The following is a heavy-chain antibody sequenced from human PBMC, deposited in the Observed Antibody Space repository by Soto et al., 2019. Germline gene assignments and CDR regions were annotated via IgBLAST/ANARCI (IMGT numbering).Heavy chain of an antibody. Sequence: ASVKVSCKASGYTFTSYDINWVRQATGQGLEWMGWMNPNSGNTGYAQKFQGQVTISADKSISTAYLQWSSLKASDTAMYYCARSDVFRYFDWLLYYGMDVWGQGTTVTVSS. J-gene: IGHJ6*02. CDR2: MNPNSGNT. D-gene: IGHD3-9*01. V-gene: IGHV1-8*01. CDR3: ARSDVFRYFDWLLYYGMDV. CDR1: GYTFTSYD.